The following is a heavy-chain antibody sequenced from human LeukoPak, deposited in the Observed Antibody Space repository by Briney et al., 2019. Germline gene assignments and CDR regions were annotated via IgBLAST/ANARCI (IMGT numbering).Heavy chain of an antibody. CDR3: ARDVLPYSGNYSATLGAGAFDI. V-gene: IGHV3-23*01. Sequence: GGSLRLSCAASGVTFSGYARSWVRQAPGKGLEWVSAMSGSGSNSYFADSVKGRFTISRDNSKNSLYLQMNSLRAEDTAVYYCARDVLPYSGNYSATLGAGAFDIWGQGTMVTVPS. D-gene: IGHD1-26*01. CDR1: GVTFSGYA. CDR2: MSGSGSNS. J-gene: IGHJ3*02.